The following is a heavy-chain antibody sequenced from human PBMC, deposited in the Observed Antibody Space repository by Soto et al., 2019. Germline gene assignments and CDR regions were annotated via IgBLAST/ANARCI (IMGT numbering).Heavy chain of an antibody. V-gene: IGHV5-10-1*01. CDR3: ARPVAAAGNYYYYGMDV. CDR1: GYSFTSYW. Sequence: GESLKISCKGSGYSFTSYWISWVRQMPGKGLEWMGRIDPSDSYTNYSPSFQGHVTISADKSISTAYLQWSSLKASDTAMYYCARPVAAAGNYYYYGMDVCGKGSTVTVSS. D-gene: IGHD6-13*01. J-gene: IGHJ6*04. CDR2: IDPSDSYT.